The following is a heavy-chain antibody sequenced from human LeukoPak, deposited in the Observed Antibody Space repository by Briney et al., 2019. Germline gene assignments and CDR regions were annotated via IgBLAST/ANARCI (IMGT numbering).Heavy chain of an antibody. V-gene: IGHV1-46*01. J-gene: IGHJ2*01. D-gene: IGHD5-18*01. Sequence: ASVTLSCKASGYTFTDHYMHWVRQAPGQGPEWMGVIHPSGGSSTSAQKFQGRVTMTTDTSTSTVSVELRSLTSDDTAIYLCARATLDAAMVYWYFDLWGRGTLVTVSS. CDR1: GYTFTDHY. CDR3: ARATLDAAMVYWYFDL. CDR2: IHPSGGSS.